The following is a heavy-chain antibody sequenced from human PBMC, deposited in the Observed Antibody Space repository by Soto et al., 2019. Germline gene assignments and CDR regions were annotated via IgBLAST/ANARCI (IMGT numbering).Heavy chain of an antibody. CDR2: FSAYNGKT. CDR1: GYTFTSYG. D-gene: IGHD3-3*01. V-gene: IGHV1-18*01. J-gene: IGHJ4*02. CDR3: ARDQPYYNFWSGYPRGGFDY. Sequence: ASVKVSCKASGYTFTSYGISWVRQAPGQGLEWMGWFSAYNGKTNYAQKLQGRVTMTTDTSTSTAYMELRSLTSDDTAVYYCARDQPYYNFWSGYPRGGFDYWGQGTLVTVSS.